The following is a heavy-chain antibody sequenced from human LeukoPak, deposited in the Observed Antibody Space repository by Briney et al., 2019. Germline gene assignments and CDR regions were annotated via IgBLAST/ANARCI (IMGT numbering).Heavy chain of an antibody. CDR1: GFTFSSYW. CDR2: IKQDGSEK. Sequence: GGSLRLSCAASGFTFSSYWMSWVRQAPGKGLEWVANIKQDGSEKYYVDSVKGRFTISRDNAKNSLYLQMNSLRAEDTAVYCCARVNQVFGVYYFDYWGQGTLVTVSS. D-gene: IGHD3-16*01. CDR3: ARVNQVFGVYYFDY. V-gene: IGHV3-7*01. J-gene: IGHJ4*02.